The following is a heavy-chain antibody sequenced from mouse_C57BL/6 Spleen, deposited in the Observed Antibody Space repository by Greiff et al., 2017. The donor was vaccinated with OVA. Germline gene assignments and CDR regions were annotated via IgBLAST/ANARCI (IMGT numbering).Heavy chain of an antibody. CDR3: ARRDSNYVNYAMDY. Sequence: QVQLKQSGAELVKPGASVKISCKASGYAFSSYWMNWVKQRPGKGLEWIGQIYPGDGDTNYNGKFKGKATLTADKSSSTAYMQLSSLTSEDSAVYFCARRDSNYVNYAMDYWGQGTSVTVSS. D-gene: IGHD2-5*01. CDR1: GYAFSSYW. CDR2: IYPGDGDT. J-gene: IGHJ4*01. V-gene: IGHV1-80*01.